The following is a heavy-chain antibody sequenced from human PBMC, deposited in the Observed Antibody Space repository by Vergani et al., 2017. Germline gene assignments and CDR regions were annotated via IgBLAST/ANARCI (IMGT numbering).Heavy chain of an antibody. CDR3: ARDVLVGTLDV. CDR2: ISYDGSNK. V-gene: IGHV3-30-3*01. D-gene: IGHD1-26*01. J-gene: IGHJ6*02. Sequence: VQLVESGGGLVKPGGSLRLSCAASGFTFSSYAMHWVRQAPGKGLEWVAVISYDGSNKYYADSVKGRFTISRDNAKNSLYLQMNSLRAEDTAVYYCARDVLVGTLDVWGQGTTVTVSS. CDR1: GFTFSSYA.